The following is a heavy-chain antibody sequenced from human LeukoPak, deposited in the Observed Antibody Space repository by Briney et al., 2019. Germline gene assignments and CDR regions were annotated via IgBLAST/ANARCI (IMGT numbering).Heavy chain of an antibody. CDR1: GYSSSTAYY. Sequence: SETLSLTCTVSGYSSSTAYYWSWIRQPAGKGLEWIGRIYTSGSTYYSPSLKSRVTISLDTSRNQFSLKLNSVTAADTAVYYCAKSNGYGLIDIWGQGTMVTVSS. CDR2: IYTSGST. V-gene: IGHV4-38-2*02. J-gene: IGHJ3*02. D-gene: IGHD3-22*01. CDR3: AKSNGYGLIDI.